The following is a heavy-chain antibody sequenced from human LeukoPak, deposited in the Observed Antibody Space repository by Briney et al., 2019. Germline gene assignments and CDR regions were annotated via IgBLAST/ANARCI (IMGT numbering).Heavy chain of an antibody. D-gene: IGHD3-22*01. CDR3: ATYYYDSSAHGY. J-gene: IGHJ4*02. V-gene: IGHV3-53*01. CDR2: IYSDGST. CDR1: GVTVSNSY. Sequence: PGGSLRLSCAASGVTVSNSYMSWVRQAPGKGLEWVSVIYSDGSTFHADSVKGRLTISRDNSKNTLYLQMNSLRAEDTAVYYCATYYYDSSAHGYWGQGTLVTVSS.